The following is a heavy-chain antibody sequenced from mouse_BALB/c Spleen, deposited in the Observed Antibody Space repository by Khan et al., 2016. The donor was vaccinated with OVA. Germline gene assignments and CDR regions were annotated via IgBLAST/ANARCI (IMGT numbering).Heavy chain of an antibody. D-gene: IGHD1-1*01. Sequence: EVELVESGGGLVQPGGSRKLSCAASGFTFSSFGMHWVRQAPEKGLEWVAYISSGSSTIYYSDEVKGRFTISRDNPKHTLFLQTTSLRSEDTAMYYCATYGWWDWGAGTTVTVSS. CDR2: ISSGSSTI. J-gene: IGHJ1*01. CDR3: ATYGWWD. V-gene: IGHV5-17*02. CDR1: GFTFSSFG.